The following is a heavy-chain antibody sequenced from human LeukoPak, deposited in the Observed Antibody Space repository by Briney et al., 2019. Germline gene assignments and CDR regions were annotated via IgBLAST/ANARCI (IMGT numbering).Heavy chain of an antibody. CDR1: GGSFSGYY. CDR3: ARTSDYVWGSYRYTFHYFDY. D-gene: IGHD3-16*02. CDR2: INHSGST. V-gene: IGHV4-34*01. Sequence: SETLSLTCAVYGGSFSGYYWSWIRQPPGKGLEWIGEINHSGSTNYNPSLKSRVTISVDTSKNQFSLKLSSVTAADTAVYYCARTSDYVWGSYRYTFHYFDYWGQGTLVTVSS. J-gene: IGHJ4*02.